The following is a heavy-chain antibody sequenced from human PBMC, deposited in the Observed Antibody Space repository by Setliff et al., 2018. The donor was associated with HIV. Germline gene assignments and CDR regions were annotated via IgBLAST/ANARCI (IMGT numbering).Heavy chain of an antibody. D-gene: IGHD3-3*01. Sequence: SETLSLTCTVSGSSISIYYWSWTRQLPGEGLEWIGRISAGGYTYYNPSLQSRVTMSVDMSKNQFSLKLSSVTAADTAIYYCARDRSGTSYAGDDAFDIWGQGTMVTVSS. CDR3: ARDRSGTSYAGDDAFDI. V-gene: IGHV4-4*07. CDR2: ISAGGYT. J-gene: IGHJ3*02. CDR1: GSSISIYY.